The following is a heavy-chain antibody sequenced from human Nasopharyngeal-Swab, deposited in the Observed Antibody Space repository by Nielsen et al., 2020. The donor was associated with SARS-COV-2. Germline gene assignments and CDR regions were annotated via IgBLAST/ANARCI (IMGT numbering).Heavy chain of an antibody. Sequence: GSLRLSCAVYGGYFSGYYWSWIRQPPGKGLEWIGEINHSGSTNYNPSLKCRVTISVDTAKNQFSLKLSSVTAADTAVYYCARARGTGYCSRTSCLYYMDVWGKGTTVTVSS. CDR3: ARARGTGYCSRTSCLYYMDV. CDR2: INHSGST. V-gene: IGHV4-34*01. D-gene: IGHD2-2*01. CDR1: GGYFSGYY. J-gene: IGHJ6*03.